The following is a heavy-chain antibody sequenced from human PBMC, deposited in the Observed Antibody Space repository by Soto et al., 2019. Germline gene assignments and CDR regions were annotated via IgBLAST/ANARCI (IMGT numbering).Heavy chain of an antibody. J-gene: IGHJ5*02. CDR1: GGSFSGYY. D-gene: IGHD3-10*01. CDR3: ARGGITMVRGVIMTGWFDP. Sequence: SETLSLTCAVYGGSFSGYYWSWIRQPPGKGLEWIGEINHSGSTNYNPSLKSRVTISVNTSKNQFSLKLSSVTAADTAVYYCARGGITMVRGVIMTGWFDPWGQGTLVTVSS. CDR2: INHSGST. V-gene: IGHV4-34*01.